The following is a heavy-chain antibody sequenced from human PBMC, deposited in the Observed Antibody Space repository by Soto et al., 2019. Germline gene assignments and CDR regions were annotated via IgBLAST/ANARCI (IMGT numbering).Heavy chain of an antibody. J-gene: IGHJ3*02. CDR1: GFTFSSYG. CDR2: ISYDGSNK. D-gene: IGHD3-22*01. V-gene: IGHV3-30*18. CDR3: AKSSGDAFDI. Sequence: VQLVESGGGVVQPGRSLRRSCAASGFTFSSYGMHWVRQAPGKGLEWVAVISYDGSNKYYADSVKGRFTISRDNSKNTLYLQMNSLRAEDTAVYYCAKSSGDAFDIWGQGTMVTVSS.